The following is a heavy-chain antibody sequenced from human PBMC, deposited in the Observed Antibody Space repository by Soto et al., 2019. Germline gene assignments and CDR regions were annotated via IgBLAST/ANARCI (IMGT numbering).Heavy chain of an antibody. CDR1: GYSFSTYW. D-gene: IGHD6-13*01. V-gene: IGHV5-51*01. CDR2: IYPGDSDT. Sequence: PGASLKISCTGSGYSFSTYWIAWVRQMPGKGLEWMGIIYPGDSDTRYNPSFQGQVTISADTSTKTAYLQWSSLKASDTAIYYCAVFRSSWFGDGRLDSWGPGTLVTVSS. CDR3: AVFRSSWFGDGRLDS. J-gene: IGHJ4*02.